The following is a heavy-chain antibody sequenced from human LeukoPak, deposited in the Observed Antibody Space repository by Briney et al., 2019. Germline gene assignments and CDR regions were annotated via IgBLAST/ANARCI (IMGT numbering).Heavy chain of an antibody. J-gene: IGHJ5*02. CDR1: GGSISSSNYN. V-gene: IGHV4-39*07. CDR3: ARTRVPAAHAENWFDP. Sequence: SETLSLTCTVSGGSISSSNYNWGWIRQPPGKGLEWIGEINHSGSTNYNPSLKSRVTISVDTSKNQFSLKLSSVTAADTAVYYCARTRVPAAHAENWFDPWGQGTQVTVSS. CDR2: INHSGST. D-gene: IGHD2-2*01.